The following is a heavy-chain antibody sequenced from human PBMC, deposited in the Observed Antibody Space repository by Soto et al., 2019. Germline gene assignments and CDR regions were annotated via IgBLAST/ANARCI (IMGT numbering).Heavy chain of an antibody. D-gene: IGHD3-3*01. CDR1: GFTFSSYG. J-gene: IGHJ4*02. CDR2: IWYDGSNK. V-gene: IGHV3-33*01. Sequence: GGSLRLSCAASGFTFSSYGMHWVRQAPGKGLEWVAVIWYDGSNKYYADSVKGRFTISRDNSKNTLYLQMNSLRAEDTAVYYCARTKDIDFWSGYPFDYWGQGTLVTVSS. CDR3: ARTKDIDFWSGYPFDY.